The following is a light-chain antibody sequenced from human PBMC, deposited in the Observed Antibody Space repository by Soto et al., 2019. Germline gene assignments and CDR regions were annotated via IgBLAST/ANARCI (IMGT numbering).Light chain of an antibody. J-gene: IGLJ2*01. V-gene: IGLV2-8*01. CDR2: EVN. CDR1: SSDVGGYDY. Sequence: QSALTQPPSASGSPGQSVTISCTGTSSDVGGYDYVSWYQQHPGKVPKLMIYEVNKRPSGVPDRFSGSKSGNTASLTVSGLQTEDEGDYYCSSYAVSDSLVFGGGTKLTVL. CDR3: SSYAVSDSLV.